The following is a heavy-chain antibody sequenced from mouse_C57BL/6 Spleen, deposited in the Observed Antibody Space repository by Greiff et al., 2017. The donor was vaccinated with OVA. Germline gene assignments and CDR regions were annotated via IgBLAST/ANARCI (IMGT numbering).Heavy chain of an antibody. CDR2: IYPGDGST. CDR3: ARRRRPYAMDY. D-gene: IGHD1-2*01. Sequence: QVQLQQSGPELVKPGASVKMSCKASGYTFTSYYIHWVKQRPGQGLEWIGWIYPGDGSTKYNEKFKGKTTLTADKSSSTAYMLLSSLTSEDSAIYFCARRRRPYAMDYWGQGTSVTVSS. CDR1: GYTFTSYY. J-gene: IGHJ4*01. V-gene: IGHV1S56*01.